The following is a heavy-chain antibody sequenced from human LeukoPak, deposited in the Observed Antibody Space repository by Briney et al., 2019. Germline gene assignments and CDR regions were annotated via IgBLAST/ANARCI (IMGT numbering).Heavy chain of an antibody. Sequence: GGSLRLSCAASGFTFSSYEMNWVRQAPGKGLEWVSYIGNAGSTIYYADSVKGRFTISRANSKNTLYLQMNSLRAEDTAVYYCAKRSDYGVNSNYFDYWGQGTLVTVSS. D-gene: IGHD4-23*01. J-gene: IGHJ4*02. CDR3: AKRSDYGVNSNYFDY. V-gene: IGHV3-48*03. CDR1: GFTFSSYE. CDR2: IGNAGSTI.